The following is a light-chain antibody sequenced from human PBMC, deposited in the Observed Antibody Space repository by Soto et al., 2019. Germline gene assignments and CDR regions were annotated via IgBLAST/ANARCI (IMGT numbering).Light chain of an antibody. J-gene: IGKJ5*01. Sequence: EIVLTQSPATLSLSPGERATLSCRASQSVSSFLAWYQQKPGQAPRLLIYDASNRATGIPARFSGSGSGTDFTLTISSLEPEDFGVYYCQQYNEWPPITFGQGTRLENK. CDR3: QQYNEWPPIT. V-gene: IGKV3-11*01. CDR1: QSVSSF. CDR2: DAS.